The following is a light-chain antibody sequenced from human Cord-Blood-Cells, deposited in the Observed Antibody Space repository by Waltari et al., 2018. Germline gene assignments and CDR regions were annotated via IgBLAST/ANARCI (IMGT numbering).Light chain of an antibody. J-gene: IGKJ4*01. CDR2: AAS. V-gene: IGKV1-39*01. CDR3: QQSYSTPLT. Sequence: GIRVTITCRASQSISSYLNWYQQKPGKAPKLLIYAASSLQSEVPSRFSGSGSGTDFTLTISSLQPEDFATYYCQQSYSTPLTFGGGTKVEIK. CDR1: QSISSY.